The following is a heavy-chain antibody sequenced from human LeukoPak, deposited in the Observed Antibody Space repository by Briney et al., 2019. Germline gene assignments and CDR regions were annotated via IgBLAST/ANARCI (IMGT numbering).Heavy chain of an antibody. CDR3: ASYGFGENPGPFDY. CDR2: ISAYNGNT. V-gene: IGHV1-18*01. J-gene: IGHJ4*02. Sequence: GASVKVSCKASGGTFSSYAISWVRQAPGQGLEWMGWISAYNGNTNYAQKLQGRVTMTTDTSTSTAYMELRSLRSDDTAVYYCASYGFGENPGPFDYWGQGTLVTVSS. D-gene: IGHD3-10*01. CDR1: GGTFSSYA.